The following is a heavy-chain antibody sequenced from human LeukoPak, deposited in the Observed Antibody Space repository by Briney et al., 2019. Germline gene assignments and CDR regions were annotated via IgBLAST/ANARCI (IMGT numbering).Heavy chain of an antibody. J-gene: IGHJ4*02. V-gene: IGHV3-73*01. CDR2: IRSKANSYAT. D-gene: IGHD4-17*01. CDR3: TTGGDYVDFDY. CDR1: GFTFSGSA. Sequence: GGSLRLSCAASGFTFSGSAMHWVRQASGKGLEWVGRIRSKANSYATAYAASVKGRFTISRDDSKNTAYLQMNSLKTEDTAVYYCTTGGDYVDFDYWGQGTLVTVSS.